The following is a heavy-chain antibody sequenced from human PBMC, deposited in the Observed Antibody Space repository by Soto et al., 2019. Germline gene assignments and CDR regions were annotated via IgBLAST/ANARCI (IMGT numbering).Heavy chain of an antibody. D-gene: IGHD5-18*01. J-gene: IGHJ3*02. CDR3: ARSLGGYSYGPEAFDI. CDR2: TYYRSKWYN. V-gene: IGHV6-1*01. CDR1: GDSVPSNSAA. Sequence: SQTLSLTCAISGDSVPSNSAAWNWIRQSPSRGLEWLGRTYYRSKWYNDYAVSVKSRITINPDTSKNQFSLQLNSVTPEDTAVYYCARSLGGYSYGPEAFDIWGQGTMVTVSS.